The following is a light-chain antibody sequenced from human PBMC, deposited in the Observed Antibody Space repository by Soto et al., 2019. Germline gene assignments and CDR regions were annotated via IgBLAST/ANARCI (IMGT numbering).Light chain of an antibody. J-gene: IGLJ1*01. Sequence: QSALAQPPSASGSPGQSVTISCTGSGSDIGAYNFVSWYQQHPGKAPKLMIFGVTERPSGVPDRFSGSKSGNTASLTISGLQAADEADYYCSLYTSENTDVFGTGTKLTVL. V-gene: IGLV2-8*01. CDR3: SLYTSENTDV. CDR2: GVT. CDR1: GSDIGAYNF.